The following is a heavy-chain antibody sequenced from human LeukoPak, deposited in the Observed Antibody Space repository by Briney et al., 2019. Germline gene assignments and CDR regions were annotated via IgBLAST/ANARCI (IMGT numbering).Heavy chain of an antibody. CDR3: ARDSQGFGETHDFDY. CDR2: ISSSSSYI. V-gene: IGHV3-21*01. J-gene: IGHJ4*02. CDR1: GFTFSSYS. Sequence: GGSLRLSCAASGFTFSSYSMNWVRQAPGKGLEWVSSISSSSSYIYYADSVKGRFTISRDNAKNSLYLQMNSLRAEDTAVYYCARDSQGFGETHDFDYWGQGTLVTVSS. D-gene: IGHD3-10*01.